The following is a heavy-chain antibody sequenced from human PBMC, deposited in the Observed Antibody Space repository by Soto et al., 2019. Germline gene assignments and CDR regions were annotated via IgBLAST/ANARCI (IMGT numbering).Heavy chain of an antibody. V-gene: IGHV4-30-4*01. J-gene: IGHJ5*02. CDR3: ASAGGYCSGGSCYSFDP. CDR2: IYYSGST. CDR1: GGSISSGDYY. D-gene: IGHD2-15*01. Sequence: QVQLQESGPGLVKPSQTLSLTCTVSGGSISSGDYYWSWIRQPPGKGLEWIGYIYYSGSTYYNPSLTTRVTISVDTSKNQYSRKMSAVTAADTVVYYCASAGGYCSGGSCYSFDPWGQGTLVTVSS.